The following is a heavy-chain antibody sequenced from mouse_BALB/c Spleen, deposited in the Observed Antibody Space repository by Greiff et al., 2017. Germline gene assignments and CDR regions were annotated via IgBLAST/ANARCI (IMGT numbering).Heavy chain of an antibody. Sequence: EVQLQQSGAELVKPGASVKLSCTASGFNIKDTYMHWVKQRPEQGLEWIGRIDPANGNTKYDPKFQGKATITADTSSNTAYLQLSSLTSEDTAVYYCAREDGYDGYFDYWGQGTTLTVSS. D-gene: IGHD2-2*01. CDR3: AREDGYDGYFDY. J-gene: IGHJ2*01. CDR2: IDPANGNT. CDR1: GFNIKDTY. V-gene: IGHV14-3*02.